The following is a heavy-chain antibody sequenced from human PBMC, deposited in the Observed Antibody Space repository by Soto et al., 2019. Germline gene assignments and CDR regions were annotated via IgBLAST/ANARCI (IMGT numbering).Heavy chain of an antibody. V-gene: IGHV3-30-3*01. CDR3: AREGEWELPLWDY. Sequence: QVQLVESGGGVVQPGRSLRLSCAASGFTFSSYAMHWVRQAPGKGLEWVAVISYDGSNKYYADSVKGRFTISRDNSKNTLYLQMNSLRAEDTAVYYCAREGEWELPLWDYWGQGTLVTVSS. CDR1: GFTFSSYA. D-gene: IGHD1-26*01. J-gene: IGHJ4*02. CDR2: ISYDGSNK.